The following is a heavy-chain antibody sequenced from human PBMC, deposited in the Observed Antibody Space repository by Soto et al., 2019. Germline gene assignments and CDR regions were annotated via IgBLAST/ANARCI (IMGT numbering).Heavy chain of an antibody. CDR2: ISWNSDTI. CDR1: GFTFDDYA. V-gene: IGHV3-9*01. Sequence: PGGSLRLSCAASGFTFDDYAMHWVRQAPGKGLEWVTGISWNSDTIGYADSVKGRFTISRDNPRSTLFLDMNGLRGEDTAIYYCAKTWFGEDNYGMDVWGQGTTVTSP. CDR3: AKTWFGEDNYGMDV. D-gene: IGHD3-10*01. J-gene: IGHJ6*02.